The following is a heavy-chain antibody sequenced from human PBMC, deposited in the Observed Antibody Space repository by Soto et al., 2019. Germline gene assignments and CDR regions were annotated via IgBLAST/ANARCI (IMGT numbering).Heavy chain of an antibody. CDR2: IKSKTDGGTT. CDR3: TTGMSNYGAYYYYYGMDV. CDR1: GFTFSNAW. V-gene: IGHV3-15*07. J-gene: IGHJ6*02. D-gene: IGHD4-4*01. Sequence: PGGSLRLSCAASGFTFSNAWMNWVRQAPGKGLEWVGRIKSKTDGGTTDYAAPVKGRFTISRDDSKNTLYLQMNSLKTEDTAVYYCTTGMSNYGAYYYYYGMDVWGQGTTVTVSS.